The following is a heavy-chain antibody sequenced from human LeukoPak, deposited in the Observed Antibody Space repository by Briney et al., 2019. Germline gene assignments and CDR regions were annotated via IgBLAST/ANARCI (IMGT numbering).Heavy chain of an antibody. Sequence: GGSLRLSCAASGNYWMHWVRQAPGKGLVWVSLINSDGSWTSYADSVKGRFTISKDSAKNAVYLQMNNLRAEDTAVYYCVSYYETYWGRGTLVTVSS. J-gene: IGHJ4*02. V-gene: IGHV3-74*01. CDR1: GNYW. CDR3: VSYYETY. D-gene: IGHD1-26*01. CDR2: INSDGSWT.